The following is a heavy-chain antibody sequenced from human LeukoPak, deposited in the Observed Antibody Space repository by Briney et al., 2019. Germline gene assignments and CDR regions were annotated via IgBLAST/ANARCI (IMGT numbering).Heavy chain of an antibody. D-gene: IGHD1-14*01. CDR3: ARGRWSTGLHY. Sequence: QAGGSLRLSCAVSGFIFDDYAMHWVRQAPGKGLEWVSGITWGRDNLAYAASVKGRFTISRDNAENSLFLQMNSLRAEDTAVYYCARGRWSTGLHYWGQGTLVSVSS. V-gene: IGHV3-9*01. CDR1: GFIFDDYA. J-gene: IGHJ4*02. CDR2: ITWGRDNL.